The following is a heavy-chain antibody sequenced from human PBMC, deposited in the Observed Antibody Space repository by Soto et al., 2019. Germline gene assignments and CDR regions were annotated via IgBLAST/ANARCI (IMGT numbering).Heavy chain of an antibody. CDR3: VRDGTKTLRAWFDP. D-gene: IGHD1-1*01. CDR2: IYATGTT. Sequence: SETLSLTCTVSGASISGFYWSWIRKSAGKGLEWIGRIYATGTTDYNPSLKSRVMMSVDTSKKQFSLKLRSVTAADTAVYYCVRDGTKTLRAWFDPWGQGISVTVSS. V-gene: IGHV4-4*07. J-gene: IGHJ5*02. CDR1: GASISGFY.